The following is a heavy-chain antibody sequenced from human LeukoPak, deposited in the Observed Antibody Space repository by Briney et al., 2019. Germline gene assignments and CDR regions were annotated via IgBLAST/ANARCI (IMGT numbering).Heavy chain of an antibody. CDR1: GFTFSSYD. D-gene: IGHD5-18*01. Sequence: GGSLRLSCAASGFTFSSYDMHWVRQATGKGLEWVSAIGTAGDTYYPGSVKGRFTISRENAKNSLYLQMNSLRAGDTAVYYCARGGYSYGELLFDYWGQGTLVTVSS. V-gene: IGHV3-13*01. J-gene: IGHJ4*02. CDR2: IGTAGDT. CDR3: ARGGYSYGELLFDY.